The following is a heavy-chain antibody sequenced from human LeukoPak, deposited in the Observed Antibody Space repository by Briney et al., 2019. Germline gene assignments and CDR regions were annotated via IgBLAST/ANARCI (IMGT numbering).Heavy chain of an antibody. V-gene: IGHV6-1*01. CDR1: GDSVSSHSAA. J-gene: IGHJ6*02. Sequence: SQTLSLTCAISGDSVSSHSAAWHWIRQSPSRGLEWLGRTYYRSKWYNDYAVSVESRITITPDTSKNHFSLQLNSVTPEDTSVYYCVRQYGSGRSYYYGMDVWGQGTTVTVSS. D-gene: IGHD6-19*01. CDR2: TYYRSKWYN. CDR3: VRQYGSGRSYYYGMDV.